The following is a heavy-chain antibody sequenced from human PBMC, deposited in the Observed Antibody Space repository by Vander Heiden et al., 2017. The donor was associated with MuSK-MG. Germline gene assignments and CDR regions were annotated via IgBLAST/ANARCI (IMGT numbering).Heavy chain of an antibody. Sequence: EVQLLESGGGLVRPGGSLRLSCAASGFTFTSHALRWVRQAPGKGLEWLSGISGSGGSTYYADSVKGRFTISRDNSKNTLYLQMNSLRAEDTAVYYCAPYRVYSDYWGQGTLVTVPS. CDR1: GFTFTSHA. CDR2: ISGSGGST. V-gene: IGHV3-23*01. J-gene: IGHJ4*02. CDR3: APYRVYSDY.